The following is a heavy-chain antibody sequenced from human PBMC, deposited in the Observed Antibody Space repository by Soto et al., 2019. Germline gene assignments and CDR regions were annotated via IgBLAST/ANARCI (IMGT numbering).Heavy chain of an antibody. D-gene: IGHD2-15*01. CDR2: IKQDGSEK. V-gene: IGHV3-7*01. CDR3: TKERPGGSFDS. J-gene: IGHJ4*02. CDR1: GYTFSRYW. Sequence: EVQLVESGGGLVQPGGSLKLSCAASGYTFSRYWMSWVRQAPGKGLEWVASIKQDGSEKYYVESLKGRFTISRDNAKSSLYLQMHNLRVEDTAVLYCTKERPGGSFDSCGQGILVTVSS.